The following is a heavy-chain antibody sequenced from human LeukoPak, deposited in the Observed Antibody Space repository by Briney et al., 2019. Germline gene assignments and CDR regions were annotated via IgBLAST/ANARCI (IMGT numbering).Heavy chain of an antibody. J-gene: IGHJ4*02. V-gene: IGHV4-59*01. D-gene: IGHD3-3*01. CDR2: IYYSGST. CDR3: ARARVFGVVIQLYYFDY. Sequence: SETLSLTCTVSGGSISSYQWSWIRQPPGKGLEWIGYIYYSGSTNYNPSLKSRATISVDTSKNQFSLKLSSVTAADAAVYYCARARVFGVVIQLYYFDYWGQGTLVTVSS. CDR1: GGSISSYQ.